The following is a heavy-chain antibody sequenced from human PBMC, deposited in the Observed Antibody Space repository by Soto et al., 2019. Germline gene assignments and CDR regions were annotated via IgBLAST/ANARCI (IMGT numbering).Heavy chain of an antibody. CDR3: ARSRSGAVADSFDF. V-gene: IGHV3-23*01. Sequence: EVQLLESGGGLVQPGGSLRLSCAASGFTLTNFAMSWVRQAPGKGLEWVSVVSGSGITTKYADSVKGRFIISRDNSKDTVYLQMNSLRDEDSAMFYCARSRSGAVADSFDFWGQGTLVTVSS. CDR2: VSGSGITT. CDR1: GFTLTNFA. D-gene: IGHD3-10*01. J-gene: IGHJ4*02.